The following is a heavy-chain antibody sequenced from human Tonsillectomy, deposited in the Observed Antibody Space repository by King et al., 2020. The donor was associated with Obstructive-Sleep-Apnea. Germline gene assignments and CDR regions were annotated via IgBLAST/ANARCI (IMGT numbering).Heavy chain of an antibody. J-gene: IGHJ4*02. Sequence: VQLQKSGPGLVKPSETLSLTCTVSGGSISSYYWSWMRQPPGKGLEWIGYIYYTGSTSYNPSLKSRVTISLDMSKIQLSLKLTSVTATDTAVYYCARGIFKYYFDYWGRGTLVTVSS. D-gene: IGHD2/OR15-2a*01. CDR3: ARGIFKYYFDY. CDR1: GGSISSYY. CDR2: IYYTGST. V-gene: IGHV4-59*01.